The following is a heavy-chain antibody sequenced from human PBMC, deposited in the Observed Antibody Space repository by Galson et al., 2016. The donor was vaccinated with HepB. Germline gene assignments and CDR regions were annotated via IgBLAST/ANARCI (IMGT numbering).Heavy chain of an antibody. CDR3: ARDDSGGWYGFQYGMEV. Sequence: ETLSLTCTVSGASISGYYLSWIRQPPGKGLEWIGYIYYSGRTNYNPSLKSRVTISVDTSKNQFSLKLSSVTAADTAVYYCARDDSGGWYGFQYGMEVWGQGTTVTVSS. D-gene: IGHD6-19*01. CDR1: GASISGYY. V-gene: IGHV4-59*01. CDR2: IYYSGRT. J-gene: IGHJ6*02.